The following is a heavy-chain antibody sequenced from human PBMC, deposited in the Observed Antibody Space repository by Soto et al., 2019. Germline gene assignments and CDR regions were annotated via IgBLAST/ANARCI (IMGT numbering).Heavy chain of an antibody. CDR2: ISGSGGST. J-gene: IGHJ3*02. CDR3: AKDSPYSASYKEDGFDI. Sequence: LRLSCEASGFTFSSYAMSWVRQAPGRGLEWVSSISGSGGSTYHADSVNGRFTISRDNSKNTVFLQMNSLRAEGTAVYYCAKDSPYSASYKEDGFDIWGQGSLVTVSS. D-gene: IGHD1-26*01. V-gene: IGHV3-23*01. CDR1: GFTFSSYA.